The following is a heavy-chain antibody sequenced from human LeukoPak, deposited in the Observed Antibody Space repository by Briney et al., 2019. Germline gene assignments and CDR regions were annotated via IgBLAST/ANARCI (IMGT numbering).Heavy chain of an antibody. CDR1: GFTFSSYA. Sequence: PGGSLRLSCAASGFTFSSYAMHWVRQAPGKGLEWVAVISYDGSNKYYADSVKGRFTISRDNSKNTLYLQMNSLRAEDTAVYYCARDFSSWGYWGQGTLVTVSS. CDR3: ARDFSSWGY. CDR2: ISYDGSNK. J-gene: IGHJ4*02. V-gene: IGHV3-30*04. D-gene: IGHD6-6*01.